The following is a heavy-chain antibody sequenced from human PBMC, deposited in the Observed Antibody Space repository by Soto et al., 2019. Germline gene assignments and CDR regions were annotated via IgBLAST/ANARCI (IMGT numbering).Heavy chain of an antibody. CDR2: IYYSGST. CDR1: GGSISSSSYY. J-gene: IGHJ5*02. D-gene: IGHD3-3*01. V-gene: IGHV4-39*01. CDR3: ARHEGPTGFYDFPSGGESDP. Sequence: QLQLQESGPGLVKPSETLSLTCTVSGGSISSSSYYWGWIRQPPGKGLEWIGRIYYSGSTYSNPSLKSRVTISADTSKIQFSLTLSSVTAADTVVYYCARHEGPTGFYDFPSGGESDPWGQGTLVTVSS.